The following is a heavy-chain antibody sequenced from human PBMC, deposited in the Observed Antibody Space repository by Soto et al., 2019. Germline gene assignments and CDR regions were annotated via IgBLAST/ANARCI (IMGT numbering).Heavy chain of an antibody. CDR2: ISGSGGST. CDR1: GFTFSIYA. D-gene: IGHD3-10*01. Sequence: EVQLLESGGGLVQPGGSLRLSCAASGFTFSIYAMTWVRQAPGKGLEWVSSISGSGGSTYYADSVKGRFTISRDNSKNTLYLQMNSLRAEDTALYYCAKPYYYGSVTGPDAFDIWGQGTMVTVSS. V-gene: IGHV3-23*01. CDR3: AKPYYYGSVTGPDAFDI. J-gene: IGHJ3*02.